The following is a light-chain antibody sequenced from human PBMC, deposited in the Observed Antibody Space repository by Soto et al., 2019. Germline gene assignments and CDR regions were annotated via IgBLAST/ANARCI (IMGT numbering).Light chain of an antibody. CDR3: QQYGSSPPT. Sequence: EIVLTQSPGTLSLSPGESATLSCRASQSVSSSYLAWYQQKPGQAPRLLIYGASSRATGIPDRFSGSGSGTDFTLTISRLEPEDFAVYYCQQYGSSPPTFGQGNKVDI. J-gene: IGKJ1*01. V-gene: IGKV3-20*01. CDR2: GAS. CDR1: QSVSSSY.